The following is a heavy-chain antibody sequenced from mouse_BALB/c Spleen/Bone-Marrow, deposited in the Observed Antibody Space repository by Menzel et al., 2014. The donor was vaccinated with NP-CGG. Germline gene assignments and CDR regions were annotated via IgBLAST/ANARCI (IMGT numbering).Heavy chain of an antibody. D-gene: IGHD3-1*01. CDR2: IYPGSGNT. J-gene: IGHJ4*01. CDR1: GYTFTDYY. V-gene: IGHV1-84*02. CDR3: ANLGRYAMDY. Sequence: LQESGPELVKPGASVKISCKASGYTFTDYYINWVEQKPGQGLEWIGWIYPGSGNTKYNEKFKGKATLTVDTSSSTAYMQLSSLTSEDTAVYFCANLGRYAMDYWGQGTSVTVSS.